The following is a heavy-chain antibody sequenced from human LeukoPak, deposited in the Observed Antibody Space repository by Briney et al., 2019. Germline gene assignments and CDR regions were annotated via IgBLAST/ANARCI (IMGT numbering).Heavy chain of an antibody. CDR2: INYSGST. CDR3: ARLVVLTSGYHFYYMDV. D-gene: IGHD4/OR15-4a*01. J-gene: IGHJ6*03. Sequence: PSETLSLTCSVSGGSLSSSNNYWGWIRQPPGKGLEWIGTINYSGSTYYNPSLKSRVIVSLDTSKNQFSLKLRYVTAAETAVYYCARLVVLTSGYHFYYMDVWGKGTTVTVSS. CDR1: GGSLSSSNNY. V-gene: IGHV4-39*01.